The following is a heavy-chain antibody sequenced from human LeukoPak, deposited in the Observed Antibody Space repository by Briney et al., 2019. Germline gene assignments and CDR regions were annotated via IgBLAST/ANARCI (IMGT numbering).Heavy chain of an antibody. Sequence: PGGSLRLSCAASGFTFSSYAMSWVRQAPGKGLEWVSAISGSGGSTYYADSVKGRFTVSRDNSKNTLYLQMNSLRAEDTAVYYCARGVGYYYDSSGYETTIDYWGQGTLVTVSS. J-gene: IGHJ4*02. D-gene: IGHD3-22*01. CDR2: ISGSGGST. V-gene: IGHV3-23*01. CDR3: ARGVGYYYDSSGYETTIDY. CDR1: GFTFSSYA.